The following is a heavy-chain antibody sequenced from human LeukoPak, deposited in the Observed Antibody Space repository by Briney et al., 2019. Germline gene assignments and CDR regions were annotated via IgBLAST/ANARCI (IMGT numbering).Heavy chain of an antibody. J-gene: IGHJ3*02. CDR2: INSDGSGT. Sequence: GGSLRLSCAASGFTFSSSWMHWVRQAPGKGLVWVSRINSDGSGTTYADSVKGRFTISRDNAKNTLYLQMNSLRAADTAVYYCVRPREQNLVVSPFDIWGQGTMVTVSS. CDR3: VRPREQNLVVSPFDI. D-gene: IGHD6-13*01. CDR1: GFTFSSSW. V-gene: IGHV3-74*01.